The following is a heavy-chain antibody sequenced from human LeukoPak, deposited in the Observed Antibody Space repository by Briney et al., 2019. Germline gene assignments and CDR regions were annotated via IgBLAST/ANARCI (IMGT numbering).Heavy chain of an antibody. D-gene: IGHD3-16*01. CDR2: IHYSGTT. J-gene: IGHJ5*02. V-gene: IGHV4-39*07. CDR1: GGSIRSNDNY. CDR3: LTGPKFDP. Sequence: SETLSLTCTVSGGSIRSNDNYWGWIRQPPGKGLEWIGSIHYSGTTYYSPSLSPSLRSRVTMSVDTSKNQISLKLSSVTAEDTAVYYCLTGPKFDPWGQGTLVTVAS.